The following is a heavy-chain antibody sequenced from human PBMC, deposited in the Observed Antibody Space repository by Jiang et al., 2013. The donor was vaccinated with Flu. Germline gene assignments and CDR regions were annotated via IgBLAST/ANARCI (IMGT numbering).Heavy chain of an antibody. Sequence: VQLLESGGGLVKPGGSLRLSCAASGFTFTRHTMNWVRQAPGKGLEWVASISINSNYIYYADSVKGRFTISRDNARNSVYLQMYSLGAEDTAVYYCAREKPNRTYVHYFGMDVWGSRDYGHR. J-gene: IGHJ6*01. CDR1: GFTFTRHT. D-gene: IGHD3-10*02. V-gene: IGHV3-21*01. CDR3: AREKPNRTYVHYFGMDV. CDR2: ISINSNYI.